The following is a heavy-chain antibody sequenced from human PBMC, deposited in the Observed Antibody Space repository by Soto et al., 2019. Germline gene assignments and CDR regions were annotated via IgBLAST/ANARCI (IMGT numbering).Heavy chain of an antibody. D-gene: IGHD3-3*02. V-gene: IGHV3-11*05. CDR2: ISSTGSYT. J-gene: IGHJ4*02. CDR3: ARDPSIRSPPDL. CDR1: GFTFNDYY. Sequence: GGSLRLSCAASGFTFNDYYMTWIRQAPGTGLEWVSYISSTGSYTKYAESVKGRFTISRDNAKNSLYLQMDSLRDEDTGIYYCARDPSIRSPPDLWGRGTQVTVSS.